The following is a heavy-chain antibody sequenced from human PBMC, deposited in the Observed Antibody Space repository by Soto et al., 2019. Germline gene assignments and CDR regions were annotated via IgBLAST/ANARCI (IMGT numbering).Heavy chain of an antibody. CDR1: GYSFTVYY. CDR3: ARERASSSWYVAFDI. J-gene: IGHJ3*02. Sequence: ASVKVSFKASGYSFTVYYMHWGRQAPGQGLEWMGWINPNSGGTNYAQKFQGRVTMTRDTSISTAYMELSRLRSDDTAVYYCARERASSSWYVAFDIWGQGTMVTVSS. D-gene: IGHD6-13*01. CDR2: INPNSGGT. V-gene: IGHV1-2*02.